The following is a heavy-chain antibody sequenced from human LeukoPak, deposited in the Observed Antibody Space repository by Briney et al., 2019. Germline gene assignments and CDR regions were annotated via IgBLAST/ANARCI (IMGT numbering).Heavy chain of an antibody. CDR3: AREAPIGYFDY. CDR2: ISGYNGNT. V-gene: IGHV1-18*04. Sequence: ASVRLSCEASGYTFGSYAINWVRQAPGLGLEWMGWISGYNGNTNYAQTLQGRVTMTRDTSTSTAYMELRSLRSDDTAVDYCAREAPIGYFDYWGQGTLVTVSS. J-gene: IGHJ4*02. CDR1: GYTFGSYA. D-gene: IGHD3-16*01.